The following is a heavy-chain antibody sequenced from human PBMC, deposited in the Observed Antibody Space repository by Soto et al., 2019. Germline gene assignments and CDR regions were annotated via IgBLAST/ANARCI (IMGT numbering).Heavy chain of an antibody. CDR2: ITTDKGKT. Sequence: GASVKVSCKTSGYTFTNYGISWVRQAPGQGLEWMGWITTDKGKTTYAQKFQARVTMTTDTSTSTAYMELRSLRSDDTAMYYCARPRGYDTLTPAFDYWGQGTLVTVSS. CDR3: ARPRGYDTLTPAFDY. CDR1: GYTFTNYG. J-gene: IGHJ4*02. D-gene: IGHD3-9*01. V-gene: IGHV1-18*01.